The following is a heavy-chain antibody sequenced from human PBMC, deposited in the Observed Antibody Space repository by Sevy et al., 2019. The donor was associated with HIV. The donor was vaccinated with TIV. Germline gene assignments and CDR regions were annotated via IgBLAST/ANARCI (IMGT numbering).Heavy chain of an antibody. D-gene: IGHD2-2*02. Sequence: ASVNVSCKASGGTFSSYAISWVRQAPGQGLEWMGGIIPIFGTANYAQKFQGRVTITADESTSTAYLELSSLRSEDTAVYYCARSHIVVVPAAIRPSYFQHWGQGTLVTVSS. CDR1: GGTFSSYA. J-gene: IGHJ1*01. CDR2: IIPIFGTA. V-gene: IGHV1-69*13. CDR3: ARSHIVVVPAAIRPSYFQH.